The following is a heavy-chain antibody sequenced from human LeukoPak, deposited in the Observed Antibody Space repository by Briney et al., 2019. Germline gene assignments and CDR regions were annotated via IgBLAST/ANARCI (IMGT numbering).Heavy chain of an antibody. CDR1: GFXFSSYW. Sequence: GGSLRLSCEASGFXFSSYWMHWVRQAPGKGLVWVSRINSDGSSTSYADSVKGRFTISRDNAKNTLYLQMNSLRAEDTAVYYCARDSSGWYGLDYWGQGTLVTVSS. D-gene: IGHD6-19*01. V-gene: IGHV3-74*01. CDR2: INSDGSST. J-gene: IGHJ4*02. CDR3: ARDSSGWYGLDY.